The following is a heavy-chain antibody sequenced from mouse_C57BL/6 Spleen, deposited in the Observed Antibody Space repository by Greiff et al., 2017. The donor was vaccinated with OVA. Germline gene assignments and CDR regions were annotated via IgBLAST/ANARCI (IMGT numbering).Heavy chain of an antibody. CDR2: IHPNSGST. Sequence: VQLQQPGAELVKPGASVKLSCKASGYTFTSYWMHWVKQRPGQGLEWIGMIHPNSGSTNYNEKFKSKATLTVDKSSSTAYMQLSSLTSEDSAVYYCARSGYYDYDDAMDYWGQGTSVTVSS. V-gene: IGHV1-64*01. D-gene: IGHD2-4*01. CDR1: GYTFTSYW. CDR3: ARSGYYDYDDAMDY. J-gene: IGHJ4*01.